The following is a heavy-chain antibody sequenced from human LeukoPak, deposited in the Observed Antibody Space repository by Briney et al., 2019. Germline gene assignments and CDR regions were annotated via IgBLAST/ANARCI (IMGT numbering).Heavy chain of an antibody. V-gene: IGHV3-30*18. CDR3: AKDGKKWQEPLES. Sequence: GGSLRLSCAASGFTFSSYGMHWVRQAPGKGLEWVAVISYDGSNKFYPDSVKGRFTISRDNSNLYLQMNSLRAEDTAVYYCAKDGKKWQEPLESWGQGTLIIVSS. D-gene: IGHD1-14*01. J-gene: IGHJ4*02. CDR1: GFTFSSYG. CDR2: ISYDGSNK.